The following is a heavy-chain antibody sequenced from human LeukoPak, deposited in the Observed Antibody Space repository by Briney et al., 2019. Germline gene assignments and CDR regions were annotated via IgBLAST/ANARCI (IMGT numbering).Heavy chain of an antibody. CDR1: GFSFSNYA. Sequence: GGSLRLSCAASGFSFSNYAMSWVRQAPGKGLEWVSSISSSSSYTYYADSVKGRFTISRDNAKNSLYLQMNSLRAEDTAVYYCASSIEFEGYWGQGTLVTVSS. D-gene: IGHD2/OR15-2a*01. V-gene: IGHV3-21*01. CDR2: ISSSSSYT. CDR3: ASSIEFEGY. J-gene: IGHJ4*02.